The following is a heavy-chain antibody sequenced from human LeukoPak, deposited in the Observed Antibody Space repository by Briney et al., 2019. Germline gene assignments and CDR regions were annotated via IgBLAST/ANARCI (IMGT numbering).Heavy chain of an antibody. CDR1: GFTFSGSA. D-gene: IGHD6-19*01. Sequence: AGGSLRLACAVSGFTFSGSAMHWVRQASGKGLEWVGRIRSKATSYPTAYAASGKGRFTISRYDSKNTAYLQMNSLKTEDTAVYYCTRTYSSGWLNYFDYWGQGTLVTVSS. CDR3: TRTYSSGWLNYFDY. J-gene: IGHJ4*02. V-gene: IGHV3-73*01. CDR2: IRSKATSYPT.